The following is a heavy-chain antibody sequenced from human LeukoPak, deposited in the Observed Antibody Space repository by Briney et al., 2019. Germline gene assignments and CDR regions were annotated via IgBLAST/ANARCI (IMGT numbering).Heavy chain of an antibody. J-gene: IGHJ4*02. Sequence: GASVKVSCKVSGYTLTELSMHWVRQAPGEGLEWMGGFDPEDGETIYAQKFQGRVTMTEDTSTDTAYMELSSLRSEDTAVYYCATTGGAFYYFDYWGQGTLVTVSS. CDR1: GYTLTELS. V-gene: IGHV1-24*01. D-gene: IGHD3-16*01. CDR2: FDPEDGET. CDR3: ATTGGAFYYFDY.